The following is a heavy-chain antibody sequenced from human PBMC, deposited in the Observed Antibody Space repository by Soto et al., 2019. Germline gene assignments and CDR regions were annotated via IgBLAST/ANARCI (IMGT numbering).Heavy chain of an antibody. CDR2: INPSGGST. D-gene: IGHD3-22*01. V-gene: IGHV1-46*01. CDR1: GYIFTNHY. J-gene: IGHJ4*02. Sequence: ASVKVSCKASGYIFTNHYIHWVRQAPGQGLEWMGIINPSGGSTNYLQKFQGRITMTRDTSTSTVYMELSSLRSEDTAVYFCARADYYDSSGFYYDCRGQGSLVTVSS. CDR3: ARADYYDSSGFYYDC.